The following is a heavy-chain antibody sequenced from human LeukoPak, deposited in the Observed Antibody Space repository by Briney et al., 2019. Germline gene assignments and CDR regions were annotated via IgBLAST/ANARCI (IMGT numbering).Heavy chain of an antibody. J-gene: IGHJ6*04. CDR2: ISGSGGST. D-gene: IGHD3-9*01. CDR3: AKGVPVGITIFEWGMDV. Sequence: GGSLLLSCPPSGFLFSNYVMSWVRAAPGKGLEWVSVISGSGGSTYYADSVKGRFTISRDTSKNMLYLQMNRPRAEETAIYYSAKGVPVGITIFEWGMDVWGKGTTVTVSS. CDR1: GFLFSNYV. V-gene: IGHV3-23*01.